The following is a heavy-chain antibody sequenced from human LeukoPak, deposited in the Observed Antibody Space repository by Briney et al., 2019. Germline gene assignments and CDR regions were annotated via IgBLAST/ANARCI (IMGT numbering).Heavy chain of an antibody. CDR3: ARGDCGGDCYVSY. D-gene: IGHD2-21*02. CDR2: IYYSGST. J-gene: IGHJ4*02. V-gene: IGHV4-30-4*01. CDR1: GGSISSGDYY. Sequence: SETLSLTCTVSGGSISSGDYYWSWIRQPPGKGLEWIGYIYYSGSTYYNPSLKSRVTISVYTSKNQFSLKLSSVIAADTAVYYCARGDCGGDCYVSYWGQGTLVTVSS.